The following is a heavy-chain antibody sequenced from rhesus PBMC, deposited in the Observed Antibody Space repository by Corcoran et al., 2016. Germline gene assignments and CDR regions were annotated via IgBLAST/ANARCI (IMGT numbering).Heavy chain of an antibody. Sequence: EVQLVESGGALAQPGGALRLSCAASGFTFDDFALGWARLAPGKGLGGVSRISWNSGTIYYADSVKGRFTISRDNAKNSLFLKMDRLRAEDTAVYYCTRAYGSHGIDYWGQGVLVTVSS. D-gene: IGHD4-4*01. V-gene: IGHV3-134*01. CDR1: GFTFDDFA. CDR2: ISWNSGTI. CDR3: TRAYGSHGIDY. J-gene: IGHJ4*01.